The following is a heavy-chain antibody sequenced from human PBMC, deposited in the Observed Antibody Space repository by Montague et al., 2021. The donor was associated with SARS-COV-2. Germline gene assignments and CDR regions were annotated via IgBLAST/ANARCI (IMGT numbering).Heavy chain of an antibody. CDR1: GFTFISYA. D-gene: IGHD4-23*01. J-gene: IGHJ4*02. Sequence: SLRLSCVASGFTFISYAMSSVRQAPVKVLEWVSVIYGSVATTYYAGSXQVRFTISRDNSKNTLSLQMNSLRAEDTAVYYCAKQTKYGGVEYFDYWGQGTLVTVSS. V-gene: IGHV3-23*03. CDR3: AKQTKYGGVEYFDY. CDR2: IYGSVATT.